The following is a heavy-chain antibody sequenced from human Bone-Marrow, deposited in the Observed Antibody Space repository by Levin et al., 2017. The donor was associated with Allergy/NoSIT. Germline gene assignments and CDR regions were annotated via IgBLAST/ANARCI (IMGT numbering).Heavy chain of an antibody. CDR3: ARDGLSMNGFDY. J-gene: IGHJ4*02. Sequence: PLASVKVSCRASGYTFSDHYIHWVRHAPGQGVEWMGWINPRTGDTRYAPKFQGRVTMARDTSISATYMELGGLTSDDTAVYSCARDGLSMNGFDYWGQGTLVTVSS. CDR2: INPRTGDT. V-gene: IGHV1-2*02. D-gene: IGHD3/OR15-3a*01. CDR1: GYTFSDHY.